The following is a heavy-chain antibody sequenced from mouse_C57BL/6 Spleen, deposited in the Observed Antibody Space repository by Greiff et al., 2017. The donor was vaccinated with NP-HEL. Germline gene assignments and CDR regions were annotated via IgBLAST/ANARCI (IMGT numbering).Heavy chain of an antibody. D-gene: IGHD1-1*01. V-gene: IGHV2-4*01. J-gene: IGHJ4*01. CDR1: GFSLTSYG. CDR2: IWSGGST. CDR3: AKNYGGYYAMDY. Sequence: QVQLKESGPGLVQPSQSLSITCTVSGFSLTSYGVHWVRQPPGKGLEWLGVIWSGGSTDYNAAFISRLSISKDNSKSQVFFKMNSLQADDTAIYYCAKNYGGYYAMDYWGQGTSVTVSS.